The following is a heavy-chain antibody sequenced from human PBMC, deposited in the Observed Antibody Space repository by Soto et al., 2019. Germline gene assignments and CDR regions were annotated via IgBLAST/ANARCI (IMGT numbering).Heavy chain of an antibody. J-gene: IGHJ4*02. D-gene: IGHD3-3*01. Sequence: GGSLRLSCAASGFTFSSYAMSWVRQAPGKGLEWVSAISGSGGSTYYADSVKGRFTISRDNSKNTLYLQMNSLRAEDTAVYYCAQAAGRGQFWSGYYRPFNDLRWGQGTLVTVSS. CDR2: ISGSGGST. CDR3: AQAAGRGQFWSGYYRPFNDLR. V-gene: IGHV3-23*01. CDR1: GFTFSSYA.